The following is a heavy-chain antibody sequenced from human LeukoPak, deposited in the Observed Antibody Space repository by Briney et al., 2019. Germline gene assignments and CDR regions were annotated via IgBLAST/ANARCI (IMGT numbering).Heavy chain of an antibody. CDR2: IYYSGSA. D-gene: IGHD3-22*01. J-gene: IGHJ4*02. CDR3: SRFSRTCDSSGYYLDY. CDR1: GGSISSYY. Sequence: SETLSLTCTVSGGSISSYYWSWIREPPGRGLEWIGYIYYSGSANYNPSLKSRGTISVDTSKNQFSLKLSSLSAADTALYYFSRFSRTCDSSGYYLDYWGQGTLVTVSS. V-gene: IGHV4-59*01.